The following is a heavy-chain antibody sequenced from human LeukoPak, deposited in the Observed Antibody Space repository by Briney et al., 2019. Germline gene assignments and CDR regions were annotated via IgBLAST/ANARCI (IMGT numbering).Heavy chain of an antibody. Sequence: GVSLRLSCVSSGFTIGTAWMSWVRQAPGKGLEWLGHIKSEGEGATTDYAAPAKGRFAISRDDSKNMIYLQMSSLKIDDTAFYYCIAHFPYFYGFDVWGKGTTVTVSS. CDR3: IAHFPYFYGFDV. CDR1: GFTIGTAW. J-gene: IGHJ6*04. V-gene: IGHV3-15*01. CDR2: IKSEGEGATT. D-gene: IGHD3-3*02.